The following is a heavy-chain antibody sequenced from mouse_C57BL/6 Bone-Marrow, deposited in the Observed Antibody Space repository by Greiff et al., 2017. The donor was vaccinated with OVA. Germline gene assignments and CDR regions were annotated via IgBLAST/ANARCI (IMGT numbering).Heavy chain of an antibody. CDR3: ATLYDYGDY. V-gene: IGHV1-69*01. J-gene: IGHJ2*01. D-gene: IGHD2-4*01. CDR1: GYTFTSYW. CDR2: IDPSDSYT. Sequence: QVHVKQPGAELVMPGASVKLSCKASGYTFTSYWMHWVKQRPGQGLEWIGEIDPSDSYTNYNQKFKGKSTLTVDKSSSTAYMQLSSLTSEDSAVYYCATLYDYGDYWGQGTTLTVSS.